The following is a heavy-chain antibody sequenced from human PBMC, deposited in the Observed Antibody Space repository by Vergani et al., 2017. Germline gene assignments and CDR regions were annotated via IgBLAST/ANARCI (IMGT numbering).Heavy chain of an antibody. D-gene: IGHD3-3*01. CDR1: GFTFSSYG. CDR2: ISYDGSNK. Sequence: QVQLVESGGGVVQPGRSLRLSCAASGFTFSSYGMHWVRQAPGKGLEWVAVISYDGSNKYYADPVKGRFTISRDNSKNTLYLQMNSLRAEDTAVYYCAKDGSRWVEWTRYYYYYMDVWGKGTTVTVSS. V-gene: IGHV3-30*18. CDR3: AKDGSRWVEWTRYYYYYMDV. J-gene: IGHJ6*03.